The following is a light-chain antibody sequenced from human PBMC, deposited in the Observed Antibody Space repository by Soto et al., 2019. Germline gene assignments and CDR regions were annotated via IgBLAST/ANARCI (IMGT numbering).Light chain of an antibody. Sequence: VLTQSPGTLSLSLGERATLSCRASQIVTSSYLAWYQQKPGQAPRLLIYGASNRATGIPNRFSGSGSGTDFTLTINRLEPEDFADYYCQQYGGWRTFGQGTKVDIK. CDR2: GAS. J-gene: IGKJ1*01. V-gene: IGKV3-20*01. CDR1: QIVTSSY. CDR3: QQYGGWRT.